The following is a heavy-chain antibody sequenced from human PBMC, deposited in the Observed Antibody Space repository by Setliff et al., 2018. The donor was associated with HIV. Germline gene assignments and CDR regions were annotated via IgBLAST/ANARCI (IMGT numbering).Heavy chain of an antibody. Sequence: LVNPTQTLTLTCTVYGGSFSNYYTNWIRQPPGKGLEWIGELSPSGTTRSNPSLQSRVTISLGTSNNQFSLKLTSVTAADTAMYYCASFFVTTVTNQDYWGQGTPVTVSS. D-gene: IGHD4-17*01. CDR1: GGSFSNYY. J-gene: IGHJ4*02. CDR3: ASFFVTTVTNQDY. CDR2: LSPSGTT. V-gene: IGHV4-34*01.